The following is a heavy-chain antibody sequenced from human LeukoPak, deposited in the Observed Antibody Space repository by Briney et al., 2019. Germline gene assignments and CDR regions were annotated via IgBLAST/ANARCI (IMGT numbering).Heavy chain of an antibody. CDR3: ARITYSSSWLDY. J-gene: IGHJ4*02. D-gene: IGHD6-13*01. CDR1: GGSISSGSYY. Sequence: PSETLSLTCTVSGGSISSGSYYWSWIRQPAGKGLEWIGRIYTSGSTNYNPSLKSRVTISVDTSKNQFSLKLSSVTAADTAVYYCARITYSSSWLDYWGQGTLVTVSS. V-gene: IGHV4-61*02. CDR2: IYTSGST.